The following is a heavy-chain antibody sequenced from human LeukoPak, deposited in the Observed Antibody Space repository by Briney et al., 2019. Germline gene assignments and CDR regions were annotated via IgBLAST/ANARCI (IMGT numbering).Heavy chain of an antibody. D-gene: IGHD4-17*01. V-gene: IGHV3-21*01. J-gene: IGHJ4*02. CDR1: GFTFSSYS. CDR3: ARDPTLTTGFDY. Sequence: GETLRLSCAASGFTFSSYSMNWVRQAPGKGLEWVSSISSSSSYIYYADSVKGRFTISRDNAKNSLYLQMNSLRAEDTAVYYCARDPTLTTGFDYWGQGTLVTVSS. CDR2: ISSSSSYI.